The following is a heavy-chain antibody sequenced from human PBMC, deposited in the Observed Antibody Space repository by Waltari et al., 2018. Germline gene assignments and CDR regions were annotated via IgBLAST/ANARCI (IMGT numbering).Heavy chain of an antibody. Sequence: QVQLQESGPGLVKPSQSLSLTCTVSGGSISSGGYDWSWIRQPPGKGLEWIGYIYYSGSTYYNPSLKSRVTISVDTSKNQFSLKLSSVTAADTAVYYCARGRAGTMVRGVTDFDYWGQGTLVTVSS. D-gene: IGHD3-10*01. CDR1: GGSISSGGYD. CDR2: IYYSGST. J-gene: IGHJ4*02. CDR3: ARGRAGTMVRGVTDFDY. V-gene: IGHV4-31*03.